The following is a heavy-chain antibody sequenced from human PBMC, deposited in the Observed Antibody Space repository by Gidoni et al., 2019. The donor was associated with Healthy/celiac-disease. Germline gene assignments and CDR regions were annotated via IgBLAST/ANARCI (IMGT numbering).Heavy chain of an antibody. Sequence: EVQLVESGGGLVKPGGSLRLSCAASGFTFSSYSMNWVRQAPGKGLEWVSSISSSSSYIYYADSVKGRFTISRDNAKNSLYLQMNSLRAEDTAVYYCARGEAIGYFDWFRPRGYFDYWGQGTLVTVSS. CDR2: ISSSSSYI. J-gene: IGHJ4*02. CDR1: GFTFSSYS. CDR3: ARGEAIGYFDWFRPRGYFDY. V-gene: IGHV3-21*01. D-gene: IGHD3-9*01.